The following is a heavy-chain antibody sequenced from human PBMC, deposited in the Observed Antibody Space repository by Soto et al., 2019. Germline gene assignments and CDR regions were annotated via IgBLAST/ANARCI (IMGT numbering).Heavy chain of an antibody. Sequence: TLSLTCDVSGDTISTGGYTWAWIRQPPGKALEWLARIDWDDDEYYSTSLKTRLTISKDTSKNLVVLTMTNMDPTDTATYYCARTLGSSTLDYRGQGTLVTVSS. V-gene: IGHV2-70*11. CDR2: IDWDDDE. CDR1: GDTISTGGYT. J-gene: IGHJ4*02. CDR3: ARTLGSSTLDY. D-gene: IGHD6-13*01.